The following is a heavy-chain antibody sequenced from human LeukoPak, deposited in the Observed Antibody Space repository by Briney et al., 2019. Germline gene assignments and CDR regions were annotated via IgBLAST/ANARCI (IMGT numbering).Heavy chain of an antibody. CDR3: ARKDYGSGSFSRSFDY. Sequence: SETLSLTCTVSGGSISSYYWSRIRQPPGKGLEWIGYIYYSGSTNYNPSLKSRVTISVDTSKNQFSLKLSSVTAADTAMYYCARKDYGSGSFSRSFDYWGQGTLVTVSS. J-gene: IGHJ4*02. V-gene: IGHV4-59*12. CDR1: GGSISSYY. CDR2: IYYSGST. D-gene: IGHD3-10*01.